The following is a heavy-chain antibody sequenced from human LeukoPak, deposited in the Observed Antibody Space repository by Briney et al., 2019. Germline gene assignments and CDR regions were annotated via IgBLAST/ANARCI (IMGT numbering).Heavy chain of an antibody. J-gene: IGHJ4*02. CDR3: ATDRDYGGFDY. D-gene: IGHD4-23*01. CDR2: IYGHGST. CDR1: GFTVSSNY. V-gene: IGHV3-53*01. Sequence: PGGSLRLSCAVSGFTVSSNYMSWVRQAPGKGLEWVSVIYGHGSTYYADSVKGRFTISRDNSMNTLYLQMNSLRAEDTAVYYCATDRDYGGFDYWGQGTLVTVSS.